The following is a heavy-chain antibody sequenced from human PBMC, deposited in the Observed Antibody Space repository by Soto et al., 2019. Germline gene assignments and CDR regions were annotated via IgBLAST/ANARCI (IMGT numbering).Heavy chain of an antibody. CDR3: ARGRGYGYGIDY. V-gene: IGHV4-30-4*01. D-gene: IGHD5-18*01. J-gene: IGHJ4*02. Sequence: PSETLSLTCTVSGGPISSGDHFWSWIRQTPGKGLESIVYISYGGTTYYNPSLQSRITISVDTSKNQFSLKLSSVTAADTAIYYCARGRGYGYGIDYWGQGTLVT. CDR1: GGPISSGDHF. CDR2: ISYGGTT.